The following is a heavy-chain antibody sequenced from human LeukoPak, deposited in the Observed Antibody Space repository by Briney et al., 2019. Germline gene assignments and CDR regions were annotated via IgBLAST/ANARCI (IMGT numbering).Heavy chain of an antibody. V-gene: IGHV4-39*07. D-gene: IGHD3-9*01. CDR3: ASCDILTGYGIGAFDI. CDR1: GGSISSSSYY. J-gene: IGHJ3*02. CDR2: IYYSGST. Sequence: PSETLSLTCTVSGGSISSSSYYWGWIRQPPGKGLEWIGSIYYSGSTYYNPSLKSRVTISVDTSKNQFSLKLSSVTAADTAVYYCASCDILTGYGIGAFDIWGQGTMVTVSS.